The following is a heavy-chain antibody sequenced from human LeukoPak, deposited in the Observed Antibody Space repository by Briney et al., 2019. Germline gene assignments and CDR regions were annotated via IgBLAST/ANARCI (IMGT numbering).Heavy chain of an antibody. V-gene: IGHV4-39*07. J-gene: IGHJ4*02. CDR1: GGSISSSSYY. Sequence: SETLSLTCTVSGGSISSSSYYWGWIRQPPGKGLEWVGSLYYSGSTYYNPSLKSRVTISVDSSKKQFSLKLSSVTAADTAVYYCARGSIYYGSGDNDYWGQGTLVTVSS. CDR3: ARGSIYYGSGDNDY. CDR2: LYYSGST. D-gene: IGHD3-10*01.